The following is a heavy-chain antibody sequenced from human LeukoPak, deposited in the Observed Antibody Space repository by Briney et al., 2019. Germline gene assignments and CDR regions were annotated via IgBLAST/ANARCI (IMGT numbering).Heavy chain of an antibody. CDR2: IYSGGNT. J-gene: IGHJ4*02. CDR1: GFTVSTNY. CDR3: ARALAEASHTSFDF. V-gene: IGHV3-66*01. Sequence: QTGGSLRLSCAASGFTVSTNYMSGVRQFPGKGLEWVSIIYSGGNTYYADSVKGRFTISRDISKNTVYLQMNSLRAEDTAVYYCARALAEASHTSFDFWGQGTLVTVSS. D-gene: IGHD6-13*01.